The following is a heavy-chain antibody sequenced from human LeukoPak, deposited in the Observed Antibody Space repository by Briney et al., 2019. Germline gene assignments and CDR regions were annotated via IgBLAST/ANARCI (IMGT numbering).Heavy chain of an antibody. D-gene: IGHD3-22*01. CDR1: NGSFSGYY. V-gene: IGHV4-34*01. CDR2: INHSGST. J-gene: IGHJ4*02. Sequence: PSETLSLTCAVYNGSFSGYYWSWIRQPPGKGLEWIGEINHSGSTHYNPSLKSRVTISVDTSKKQFSLKLSSLTAADTAVYYCARKEKYYYGTSSYFTFDYWGQGGLVTVSS. CDR3: ARKEKYYYGTSSYFTFDY.